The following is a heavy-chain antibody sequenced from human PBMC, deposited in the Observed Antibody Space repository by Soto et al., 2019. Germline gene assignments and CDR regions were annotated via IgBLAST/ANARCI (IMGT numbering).Heavy chain of an antibody. CDR2: IYTSGST. Sequence: QVQLQESGPGLVKPSETLSLTCTVSGGSISSYYWSWIRQPAGKGLEWIGRIYTSGSTNYNPSLKSRVTMSVDTSKNQFSLKLSSVTAADTAVYYCAREGYSSPYYYYRMDVWGQGTTVTVSS. CDR3: AREGYSSPYYYYRMDV. V-gene: IGHV4-4*07. CDR1: GGSISSYY. J-gene: IGHJ6*02. D-gene: IGHD6-13*01.